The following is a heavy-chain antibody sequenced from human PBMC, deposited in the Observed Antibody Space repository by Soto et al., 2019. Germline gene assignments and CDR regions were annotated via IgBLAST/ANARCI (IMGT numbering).Heavy chain of an antibody. CDR1: GFTFSSYS. CDR3: ARLRYGSGSYYFDY. V-gene: IGHV3-21*01. J-gene: IGHJ4*02. D-gene: IGHD3-10*01. Sequence: EVQLVESGGGLVKPGGSLRLSCAASGFTFSSYSMNWVRQAPGKWLEWVSSISSSSSYIYYADSVKGRFTISRDNAKNSLYRQMNSLRAEDTAVYYCARLRYGSGSYYFDYWGQGTLVTVSS. CDR2: ISSSSSYI.